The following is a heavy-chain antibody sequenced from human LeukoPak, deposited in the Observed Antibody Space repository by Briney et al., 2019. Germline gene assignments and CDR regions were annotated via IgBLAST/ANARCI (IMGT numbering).Heavy chain of an antibody. CDR3: ARDKRPVPYSGYYTFHKHNWFDP. V-gene: IGHV1-2*02. Sequence: GASVKVSCKASGYTFTGYYMHWVRQAPGQGLEWMGWINPNSGGTNYAQKFQGRVTMTRDTSISTAYMELSRLRSDDTAVYYCARDKRPVPYSGYYTFHKHNWFDPWGQGTLVTVSS. J-gene: IGHJ5*02. CDR2: INPNSGGT. CDR1: GYTFTGYY. D-gene: IGHD3/OR15-3a*01.